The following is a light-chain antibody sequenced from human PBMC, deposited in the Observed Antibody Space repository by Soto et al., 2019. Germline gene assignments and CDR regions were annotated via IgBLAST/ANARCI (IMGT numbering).Light chain of an antibody. CDR1: QSISSY. Sequence: DIQMTQSRSSPSASVGDRVTITCRASQSISSYLNWYQQKPGKAPKLLIYAASSLQSGVPSRFSGSGSGTDVTLTISSLQPEDFATYYCQQSYSTPLTFGGGTKVEIK. V-gene: IGKV1-39*01. CDR2: AAS. CDR3: QQSYSTPLT. J-gene: IGKJ4*01.